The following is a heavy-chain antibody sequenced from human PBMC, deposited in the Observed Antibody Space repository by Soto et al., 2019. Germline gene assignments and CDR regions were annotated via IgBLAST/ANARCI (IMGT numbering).Heavy chain of an antibody. CDR2: IYYSGST. J-gene: IGHJ4*02. CDR1: GGSISSYY. Sequence: SETLSLTCTVSGGSISSYYWSWIRQPPGKGLEWIGYIYYSGSTNYNPSLKSRVTISVDTSKNQFSLKLSSVTAADTAVSYCARGVAARRLFDYWGQGTLVTVSS. V-gene: IGHV4-59*01. CDR3: ARGVAARRLFDY. D-gene: IGHD6-6*01.